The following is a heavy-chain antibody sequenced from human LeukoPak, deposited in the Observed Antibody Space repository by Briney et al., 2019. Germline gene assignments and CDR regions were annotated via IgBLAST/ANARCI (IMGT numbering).Heavy chain of an antibody. CDR3: ARAYSGYDYL. V-gene: IGHV3-64*04. D-gene: IGHD5-12*01. CDR1: GFTFSGYA. Sequence: PGGSLRLSCSASGFTFSGYAMHWVRQAPGKGLEYVSVISSNGGSTYYADSVKGRFTISRDNAKNSLYLQMNSLRAEDTAVYYCARAYSGYDYLWGQGTLVTVSS. CDR2: ISSNGGST. J-gene: IGHJ4*02.